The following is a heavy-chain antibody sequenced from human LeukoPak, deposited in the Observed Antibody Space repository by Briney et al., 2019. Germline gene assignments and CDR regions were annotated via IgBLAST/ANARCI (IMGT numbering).Heavy chain of an antibody. V-gene: IGHV3-7*01. Sequence: SGGSLRLSCAASGFTFSSYWMNWVRQAPGKGLEWVASISLDGSERYYVGSVKGRFTISRDNAKKSLYLRMNCLRAEDTAVYYCARDTELSSSFAFDIWGQGTLVTVSS. CDR1: GFTFSSYW. CDR3: ARDTELSSSFAFDI. D-gene: IGHD6-13*01. J-gene: IGHJ3*02. CDR2: ISLDGSER.